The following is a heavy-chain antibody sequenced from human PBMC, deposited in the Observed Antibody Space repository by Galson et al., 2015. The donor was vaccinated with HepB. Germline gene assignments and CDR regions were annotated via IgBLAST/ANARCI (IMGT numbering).Heavy chain of an antibody. Sequence: SLRLSCAASGFTFSSYSMNWVRQAPGKGLEWVSSISRSSSYIYYADSVKGRFTISRDNAKNSLYLQMNSLRAEDTAVYYCARSGRLAGTCFDYWGQGTLVTVSS. CDR3: ARSGRLAGTCFDY. J-gene: IGHJ4*02. V-gene: IGHV3-21*01. CDR1: GFTFSSYS. D-gene: IGHD6-13*01. CDR2: ISRSSSYI.